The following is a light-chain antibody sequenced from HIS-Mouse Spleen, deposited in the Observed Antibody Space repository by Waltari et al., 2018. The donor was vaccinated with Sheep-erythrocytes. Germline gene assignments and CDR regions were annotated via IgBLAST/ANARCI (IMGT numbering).Light chain of an antibody. J-gene: IGKJ2*01. CDR2: KAS. CDR3: QQYNSYSPVYT. V-gene: IGKV1-5*03. Sequence: DIQMTQSPSTLSASVGDRVTITCRASQIISSWLAWYQQKPGKAPKLLIYKASSLERGGPSRFSGSGSGTEFTLTISSLQPDDFATYYCQQYNSYSPVYTFGQGTKLEIK. CDR1: QIISSW.